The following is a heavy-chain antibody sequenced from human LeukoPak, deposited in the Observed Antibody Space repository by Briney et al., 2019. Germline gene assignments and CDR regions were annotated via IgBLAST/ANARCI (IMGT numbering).Heavy chain of an antibody. D-gene: IGHD3-10*01. CDR3: ARDETAYGSGSVDY. CDR2: IKQDGSEK. CDR1: GFTFSSYW. J-gene: IGHJ4*02. V-gene: IGHV3-7*01. Sequence: GGSLRLSCAASGFTFSSYWMGWVRQAPGKGLEWVANIKQDGSEKYYVDSVKGRFTISRDNAKNSLYLQMNSLRAEDTAVYYCARDETAYGSGSVDYWGQGTLVTVSS.